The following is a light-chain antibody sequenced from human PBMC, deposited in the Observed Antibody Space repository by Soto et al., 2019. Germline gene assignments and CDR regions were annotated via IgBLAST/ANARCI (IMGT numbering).Light chain of an antibody. CDR1: SSNIGSNT. Sequence: QSVLTQPPSASGTPGQRVTISCSGSSSNIGSNTVTWYQQLPGTAPKLLIYNRNQRPSGVPDRFSASKSGTSASLAISGLQSEDEADYYCTTWDDSLNGPVFGGGTKLTVL. J-gene: IGLJ2*01. CDR2: NRN. CDR3: TTWDDSLNGPV. V-gene: IGLV1-44*01.